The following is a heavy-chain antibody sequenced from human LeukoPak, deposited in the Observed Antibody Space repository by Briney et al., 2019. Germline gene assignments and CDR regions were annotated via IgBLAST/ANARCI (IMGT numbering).Heavy chain of an antibody. CDR2: MNPNSGNT. CDR3: AREYGPAAPFDY. CDR1: GYTFTSYD. V-gene: IGHV1-8*03. J-gene: IGHJ4*02. D-gene: IGHD2-2*01. Sequence: GASVKVSCKASGYTFTSYDINWVRQATGQGLEWMGWMNPNSGNTGYAQKFQGRVTITRNTSISTAYMELSSLRSEDTAVYYCAREYGPAAPFDYWGQGTLVTVSS.